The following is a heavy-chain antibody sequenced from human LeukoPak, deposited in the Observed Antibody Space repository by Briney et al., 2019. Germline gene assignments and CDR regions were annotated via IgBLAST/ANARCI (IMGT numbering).Heavy chain of an antibody. D-gene: IGHD2-2*01. Sequence: SETLSLTCTVSGGSISSGDYYWSWIRQPPGKGLEWIGCIYYSGSTYYNPSLKSRVTISVDTSKNQFSLKLSSVTAADTAVYYCARESDIVVVPAAQTPWGQGTLVTVSS. CDR3: ARESDIVVVPAAQTP. CDR1: GGSISSGDYY. CDR2: IYYSGST. J-gene: IGHJ5*02. V-gene: IGHV4-30-4*08.